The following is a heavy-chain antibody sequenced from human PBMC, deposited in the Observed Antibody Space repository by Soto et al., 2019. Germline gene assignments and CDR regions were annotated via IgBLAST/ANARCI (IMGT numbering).Heavy chain of an antibody. D-gene: IGHD4-17*01. CDR1: GGSISSSSYY. V-gene: IGHV4-39*02. CDR2: IYYSGST. J-gene: IGHJ4*02. CDR3: AREKNGDYFDY. Sequence: KSSETLSLTCTVSGGSISSSSYYWGWIRQPPGKGLEWIGSIYYSGSTYYNPSLKSRVTISVDTSKNQFSLKLSSVTAADTAVYYCAREKNGDYFDYWGQGTLVTVSS.